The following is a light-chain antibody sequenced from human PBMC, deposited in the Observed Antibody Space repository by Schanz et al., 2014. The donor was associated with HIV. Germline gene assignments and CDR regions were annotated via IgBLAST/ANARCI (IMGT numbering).Light chain of an antibody. J-gene: IGKJ1*01. CDR1: QSVSSSY. CDR3: QHYGSSLGT. V-gene: IGKV3-20*01. CDR2: RAS. Sequence: EIVLTQSPGTLSLSPGERATLSCRASQSVSSSYLAWYQQKPGQAPRLLMYRASTRATDFPARYSGSGSGTEFTLTISSLEPEDFAVYYCQHYGSSLGTFGQGTKVEIK.